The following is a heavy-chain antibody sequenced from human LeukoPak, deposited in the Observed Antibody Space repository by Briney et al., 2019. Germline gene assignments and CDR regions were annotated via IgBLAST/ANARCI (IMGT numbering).Heavy chain of an antibody. V-gene: IGHV1-69*04. CDR1: GGTFSSYA. J-gene: IGHJ4*02. CDR3: ARDGRSGGSCSTSY. CDR2: IIPILGIA. D-gene: IGHD2-15*01. Sequence: RASVKVSCKASGGTFSSYAISWVRQAPGQGLEWMGRIIPILGIANYAQKFQGRVTITADKSTSTAYMELSSLRSEDTAVYYCARDGRSGGSCSTSYWGQGTLVTVSS.